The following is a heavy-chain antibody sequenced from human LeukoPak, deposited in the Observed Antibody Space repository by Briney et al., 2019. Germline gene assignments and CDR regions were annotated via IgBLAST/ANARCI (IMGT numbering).Heavy chain of an antibody. Sequence: SVKVSCKPSGGTFSSYAISWVRQAPGQGLEWMGGIIPIFGTANYAQKFQGRVTITADESTSTAYMELSSLRSEDTAVYYCAREECSSTSCYTRGYYYGMDVWGQGTTVTVSS. CDR2: IIPIFGTA. CDR1: GGTFSSYA. J-gene: IGHJ6*02. V-gene: IGHV1-69*13. D-gene: IGHD2-2*02. CDR3: AREECSSTSCYTRGYYYGMDV.